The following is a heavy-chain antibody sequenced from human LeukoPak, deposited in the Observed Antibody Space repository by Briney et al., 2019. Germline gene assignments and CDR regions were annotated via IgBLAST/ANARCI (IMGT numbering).Heavy chain of an antibody. CDR3: YGIRLGDGFDI. Sequence: GGSLRLSCAASGFTVSSNYIGWVRQAPGKGLEWVSVIYSGGFTSYADSVKGRLTTSRDSSKNTLYLQMNSLRAEDTAVYYCYGIRLGDGFDIWGQRTMVIVSS. J-gene: IGHJ3*02. CDR1: GFTVSSNY. V-gene: IGHV3-53*01. CDR2: IYSGGFT. D-gene: IGHD3-16*01.